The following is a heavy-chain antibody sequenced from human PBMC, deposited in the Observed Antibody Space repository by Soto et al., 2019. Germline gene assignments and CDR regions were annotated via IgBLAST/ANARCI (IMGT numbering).Heavy chain of an antibody. D-gene: IGHD6-19*01. V-gene: IGHV3-30*18. CDR3: VKDFTVVAGSDFDY. Sequence: QVQLVEPGGGVVQPGRSLRLSCAASGFTFSTSGMYWVRQAPGKGLECVAVISYDGSNKYYVDSVKGRFTISRDNSKNTLYLQMNSLRPEDTAVYYCVKDFTVVAGSDFDYWGQGTLVAVTS. J-gene: IGHJ4*02. CDR1: GFTFSTSG. CDR2: ISYDGSNK.